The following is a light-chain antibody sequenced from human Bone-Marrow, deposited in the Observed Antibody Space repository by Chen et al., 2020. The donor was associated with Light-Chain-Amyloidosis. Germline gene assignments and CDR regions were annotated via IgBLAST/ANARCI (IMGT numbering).Light chain of an antibody. CDR2: DDS. V-gene: IGLV3-21*02. CDR3: QVWDRSSDRPV. J-gene: IGLJ3*02. CDR1: NIGSTS. Sequence: SYVLTQPSSVSVAPGQTATIAWRGNNIGSTSVHWYQQTPGQAPLLVVYDDSDRPSWIPERLSGSNSGNTATLTISRVEAGDEADYYCQVWDRSSDRPVFGGGTKLTVL.